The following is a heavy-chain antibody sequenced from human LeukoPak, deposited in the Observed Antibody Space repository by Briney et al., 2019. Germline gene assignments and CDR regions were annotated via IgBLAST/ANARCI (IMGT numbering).Heavy chain of an antibody. D-gene: IGHD2-15*01. CDR2: IIPIFGTA. CDR3: ARSEGYCSGGSCPDRRYYYYYYYMDV. CDR1: GGTFSSYA. V-gene: IGHV1-69*05. Sequence: SVKVSCKAFGGTFSSYAISWVRQAPGQGLEWMGGIIPIFGTANYAQKFQGRVTITTDESTSTAYMELSSLRSEDTAVYYCARSEGYCSGGSCPDRRYYYYYYYMDVWGKGTTVTVSS. J-gene: IGHJ6*03.